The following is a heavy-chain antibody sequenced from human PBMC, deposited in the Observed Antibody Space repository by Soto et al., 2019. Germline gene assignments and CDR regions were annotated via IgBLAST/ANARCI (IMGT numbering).Heavy chain of an antibody. CDR3: ARDRRTGWYGGLDY. D-gene: IGHD6-19*01. CDR2: INEDGSQK. Sequence: GGSLRLSCAVSGFTFSSHWMSWVRQAPGKGLEWVAIINEDGSQKYYVDSVKGRFTISRDTPQDSLYLQMDSLRDEDTAVYYCARDRRTGWYGGLDYWGQGTLVTVSS. J-gene: IGHJ4*02. V-gene: IGHV3-7*01. CDR1: GFTFSSHW.